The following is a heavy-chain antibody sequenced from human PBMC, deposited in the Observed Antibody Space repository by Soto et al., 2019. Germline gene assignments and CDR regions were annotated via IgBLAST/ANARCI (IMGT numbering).Heavy chain of an antibody. CDR2: ISAYNGNT. Sequence: GASVKVSCKASGYTFTSYCISWVRQPPGQGLEWMGWISAYNGNTNYAQKLQGRVTMTTDTSTSTAYMELRSMRSDDTAVYYCAREPHYEVGCGYGDGAFDIRGKGTMVSVAS. V-gene: IGHV1-18*01. CDR1: GYTFTSYC. CDR3: AREPHYEVGCGYGDGAFDI. D-gene: IGHD3-3*01. J-gene: IGHJ3*02.